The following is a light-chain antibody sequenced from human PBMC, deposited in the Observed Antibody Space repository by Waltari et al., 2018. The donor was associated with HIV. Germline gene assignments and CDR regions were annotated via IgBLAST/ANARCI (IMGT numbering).Light chain of an antibody. J-gene: IGKJ5*01. Sequence: DIRMTQSPASLSASVGDRVTITCQASQGISNYLAWYQQKPGQVPNLLIYAASTLQPRVPSRFSGSGSGTDFTLTISSLQPEDVATYYCQKYKSAPITFGQGTRLEIK. CDR1: QGISNY. CDR2: AAS. V-gene: IGKV1-27*01. CDR3: QKYKSAPIT.